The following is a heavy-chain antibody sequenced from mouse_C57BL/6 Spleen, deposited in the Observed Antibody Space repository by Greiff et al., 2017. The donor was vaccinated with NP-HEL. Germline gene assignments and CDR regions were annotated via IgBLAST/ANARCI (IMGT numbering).Heavy chain of an antibody. J-gene: IGHJ4*01. V-gene: IGHV3-6*01. CDR2: ISYDGSN. CDR1: GYSITSGYY. CDR3: ARGNDLLWHAMDY. D-gene: IGHD2-1*01. Sequence: EVKLMESGPGLVKPSQSLSLTCSVTGYSITSGYYWNWIRQFPGNKLEWMGYISYDGSNNYNPSLKNRISITRDTSKNQFFLKLNSVTTEDTATYYCARGNDLLWHAMDYWGQGTSVTVSS.